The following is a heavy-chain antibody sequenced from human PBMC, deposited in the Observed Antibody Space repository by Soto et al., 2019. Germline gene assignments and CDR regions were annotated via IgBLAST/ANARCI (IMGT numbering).Heavy chain of an antibody. CDR1: GFTFSSYG. Sequence: QGQLVESGGGVVQPGRSMRLSCAASGFTFSSYGMHWVRQAPGKGLEWVAVIWFDGSNRYYADSVKGRFTISRDNSKNTLYLQMNSLRAEDTAVYYCAGDLSPSYYYDSSAGYWGQGTLVTVSS. D-gene: IGHD3-22*01. V-gene: IGHV3-33*01. CDR3: AGDLSPSYYYDSSAGY. CDR2: IWFDGSNR. J-gene: IGHJ4*02.